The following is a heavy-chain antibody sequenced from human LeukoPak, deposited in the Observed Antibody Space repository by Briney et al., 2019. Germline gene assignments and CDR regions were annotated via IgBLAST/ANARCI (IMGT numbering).Heavy chain of an antibody. CDR1: GYTLTGYY. CDR2: INPNSGGT. V-gene: IGHV1-2*04. J-gene: IGHJ6*02. D-gene: IGHD3-22*01. CDR3: ARDLGYDSSGYYYKYYYYGMDV. Sequence: ASVKVSCKASGYTLTGYYMHWVRQAPGQGLEWMGWINPNSGGTNYAQKFQGWVTMTRDTSISTAYMELSRLRSDDTAVYYCARDLGYDSSGYYYKYYYYGMDVWGQGTTVTVSS.